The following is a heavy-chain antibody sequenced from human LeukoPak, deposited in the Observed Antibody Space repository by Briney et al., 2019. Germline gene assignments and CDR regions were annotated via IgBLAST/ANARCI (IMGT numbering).Heavy chain of an antibody. J-gene: IGHJ4*02. CDR3: AMERDMEPFDY. CDR1: GFTFSSYS. D-gene: IGHD1-1*01. CDR2: ISSSSSYI. Sequence: GGSLRLSCAASGFTFSSYSMNWFRQAPGKGLEWVSSISSSSSYIYYADSVKGRFTISRDNAKNSLYLQMNSLRAEDTAVYYCAMERDMEPFDYWGQGTLVTVSS. V-gene: IGHV3-21*01.